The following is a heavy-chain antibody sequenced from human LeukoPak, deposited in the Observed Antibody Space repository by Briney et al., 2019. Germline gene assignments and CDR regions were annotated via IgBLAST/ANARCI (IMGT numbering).Heavy chain of an antibody. CDR3: ARDVNYYDSSGYPLP. J-gene: IGHJ5*02. V-gene: IGHV4-34*01. CDR1: GGSFSGYY. CDR2: INHSGST. D-gene: IGHD3-22*01. Sequence: SETLSLTCAVYGGSFSGYYWSWIRQPPGKGLEWIGEINHSGSTNYNPSPKSRVTISVDTSKNQFSLKLSFVTAADTAVYYCARDVNYYDSSGYPLPWGQGTLVTVSS.